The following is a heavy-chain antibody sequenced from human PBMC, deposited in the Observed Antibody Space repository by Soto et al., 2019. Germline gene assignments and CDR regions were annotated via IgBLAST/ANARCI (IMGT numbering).Heavy chain of an antibody. J-gene: IGHJ4*02. D-gene: IGHD3-10*01. V-gene: IGHV4-34*01. CDR3: ARGRAYYYGSGSYYFDY. Sequence: PSETLSLTCAVYGGSFSGYYWSWIRQPPGEGLEWIGEINHSGSTNYNPSLKSRVTISVDTSKNQFSLKLSSVTAADTAVYYCARGRAYYYGSGSYYFDYWGQGTLVTVSS. CDR1: GGSFSGYY. CDR2: INHSGST.